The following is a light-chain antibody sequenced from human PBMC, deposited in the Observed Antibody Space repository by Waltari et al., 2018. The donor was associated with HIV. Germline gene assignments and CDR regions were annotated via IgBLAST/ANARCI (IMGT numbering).Light chain of an antibody. V-gene: IGLV3-1*01. CDR3: QAWDNNGAV. Sequence: SYDLTQTPSMSVSPGQTASITCSGDKLGEKYVCWYQQRPGQSPGMLIYQDGERPSGVPERFSGSNSGNTATLTISGTQAMDEADYYCQAWDNNGAVFGGGTKLTVL. J-gene: IGLJ2*01. CDR1: KLGEKY. CDR2: QDG.